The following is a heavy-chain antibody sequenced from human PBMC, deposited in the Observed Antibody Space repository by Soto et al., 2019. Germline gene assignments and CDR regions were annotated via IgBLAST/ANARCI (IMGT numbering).Heavy chain of an antibody. CDR3: AGGQYDSSGYYSKRRPYSYYGMDV. D-gene: IGHD3-22*01. CDR2: IYSGGST. V-gene: IGHV3-53*01. J-gene: IGHJ6*02. CDR1: GFTVSSNY. Sequence: GGSLRLSCAASGFTVSSNYMSWVRQAPGKGLEWVSVIYSGGSTYYADSVKGRFTISRDNSKNTLYLQMNSLRAEDTAVYYCAGGQYDSSGYYSKRRPYSYYGMDVWGQGPTVTVSS.